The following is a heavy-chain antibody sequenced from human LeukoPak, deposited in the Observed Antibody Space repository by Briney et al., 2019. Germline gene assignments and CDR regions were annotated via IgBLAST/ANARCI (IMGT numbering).Heavy chain of an antibody. CDR1: GGSISSSGYY. J-gene: IGHJ5*02. CDR3: ARHEYSGSYYGLSWFDH. CDR2: IYYSGST. Sequence: SETLSLTCTVSGGSISSSGYYWGWIRQPPGKGLEWIASIYYSGSTYYNPSLKTRVTISVDTSKNQLSLKLSSLTAADTAVYYCARHEYSGSYYGLSWFDHWGQGTLVTVSS. V-gene: IGHV4-39*01. D-gene: IGHD1-26*01.